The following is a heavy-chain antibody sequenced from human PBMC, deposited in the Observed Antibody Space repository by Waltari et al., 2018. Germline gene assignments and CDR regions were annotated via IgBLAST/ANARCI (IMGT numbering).Heavy chain of an antibody. Sequence: QLQESGPGLVKPSETLSLTCAVSGGSISSNYWSWIRRPPGKGLEWIGRIYGSGGSTNYNPSLKSRVTISTDTSKNQFSLKLSSVIAADTAVYYCAREVTYTTWRVDYWGQGVLVTVSS. D-gene: IGHD2-2*01. CDR1: GGSISSNY. CDR2: IYGSGGST. CDR3: AREVTYTTWRVDY. V-gene: IGHV4-4*07. J-gene: IGHJ4*02.